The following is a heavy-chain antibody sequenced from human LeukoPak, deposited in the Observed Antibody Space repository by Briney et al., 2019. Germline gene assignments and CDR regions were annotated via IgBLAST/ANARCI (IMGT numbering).Heavy chain of an antibody. V-gene: IGHV4-61*08. J-gene: IGHJ3*02. CDR3: ATRGDDYGDGFDAFDI. Sequence: PSETLSLTCAVSGGSISSGGYSWSWIRQPPGKGLEWIGYIYYSGSTNYNPSLKSRVTISVDTSKNQFSLKLSSVTAADTAVYYCATRGDDYGDGFDAFDIWGQGTMVTVSS. CDR1: GGSISSGGYS. D-gene: IGHD4-17*01. CDR2: IYYSGST.